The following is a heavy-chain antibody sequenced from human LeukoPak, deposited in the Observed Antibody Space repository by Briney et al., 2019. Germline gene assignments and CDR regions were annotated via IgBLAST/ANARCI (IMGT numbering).Heavy chain of an antibody. Sequence: NPGGSLRLSCAASGFTFSGYSMNWVRQAPGKGLEWVSSISSSSSYIYYADSVKGRFTISRDNAKNSLYLQMNSLRAEDTAVYYCARAGGYVYNDAFDIWGQGTMVTVSS. J-gene: IGHJ3*02. CDR2: ISSSSSYI. V-gene: IGHV3-21*01. CDR3: ARAGGYVYNDAFDI. D-gene: IGHD6-25*01. CDR1: GFTFSGYS.